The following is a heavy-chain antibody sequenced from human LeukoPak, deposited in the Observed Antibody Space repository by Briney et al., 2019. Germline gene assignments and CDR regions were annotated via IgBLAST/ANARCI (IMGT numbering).Heavy chain of an antibody. J-gene: IGHJ4*02. Sequence: ASVKVSCKASGGTFSSYAISWVRQAPGQGLEWVGGIIPIFGTANYAQKFQGRVTITADESTSTAYMELSSLRSEDTAVYYCARDEGNDSSGYLPFDYWGQGTLVTVSS. CDR1: GGTFSSYA. V-gene: IGHV1-69*01. D-gene: IGHD3-22*01. CDR3: ARDEGNDSSGYLPFDY. CDR2: IIPIFGTA.